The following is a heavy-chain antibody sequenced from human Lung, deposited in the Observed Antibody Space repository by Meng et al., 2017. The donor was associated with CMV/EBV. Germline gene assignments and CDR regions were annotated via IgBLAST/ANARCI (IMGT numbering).Heavy chain of an antibody. CDR3: ARTGCSSSSCYDY. J-gene: IGHJ4*02. D-gene: IGHD2-2*01. CDR2: INAGNGNT. V-gene: IGHV1-3*01. Sequence: HVQIGQCVAEGKKPGASVKVSCKASGCSFTTYAMHWVRQAPGQRREWMGWINAGNGNTKYSEKFQSRVTITRDTAASTAYMELSSLRSEDTAVYYCARTGCSSSSCYDYWGQGTLVTVSS. CDR1: GCSFTTYA.